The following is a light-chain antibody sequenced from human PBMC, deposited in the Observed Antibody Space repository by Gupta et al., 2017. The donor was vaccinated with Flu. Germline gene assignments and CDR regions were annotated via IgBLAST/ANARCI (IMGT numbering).Light chain of an antibody. CDR3: QQSYISPFT. CDR1: QNIDES. Sequence: DIQLTQPPASLSAAVGGRATITCRASQNIDESLNWYQQRPGQSPTPLVYHASTLESGVPYRFSGCGSGTIFTLSINNLQPEDFATYHCQQSYISPFTFGQGTRLE. V-gene: IGKV1-39*01. CDR2: HAS. J-gene: IGKJ2*01.